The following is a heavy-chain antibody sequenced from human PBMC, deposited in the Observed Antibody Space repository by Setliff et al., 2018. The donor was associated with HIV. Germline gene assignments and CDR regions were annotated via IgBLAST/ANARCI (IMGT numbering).Heavy chain of an antibody. CDR3: VNRAWLES. V-gene: IGHV3-23*01. Sequence: GGSLRLSCAASVFAFSSQAMSWVRQAPGKGLDWVSVISESGYSADSVKGRFTISRDNSKNMLYLQMNNLTTEDTAVYYCVNRAWLESWGQGTLVTVSS. CDR2: ISESG. J-gene: IGHJ4*02. CDR1: VFAFSSQA.